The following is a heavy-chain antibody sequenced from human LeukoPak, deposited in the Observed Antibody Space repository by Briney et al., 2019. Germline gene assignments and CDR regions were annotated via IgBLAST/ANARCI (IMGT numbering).Heavy chain of an antibody. J-gene: IGHJ4*02. CDR2: IKQDASEK. CDR3: AREVAAAGTNNFDS. V-gene: IGHV3-7*01. Sequence: GGCQRLSCVASGFTFRSHWMSWVRQAPGKGLEWVANIKQDASEKYYVDSVKGRFTISRDNANNSLYLQMNSLRAEDTAVYYCAREVAAAGTNNFDSWGQGTLVTVSS. CDR1: GFTFRSHW. D-gene: IGHD6-13*01.